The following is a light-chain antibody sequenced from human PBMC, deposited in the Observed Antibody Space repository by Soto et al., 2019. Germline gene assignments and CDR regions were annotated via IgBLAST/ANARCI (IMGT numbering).Light chain of an antibody. Sequence: EIVLTQSPGTLSLSPGERATLSCRASQSVRSNYLAWYQQKPGQAPSLLIYGASTRATGIPDRFSGSGSGTHFTLTITRLDTEDSAVYCCRQHGISPRTSGQGTKLEIK. V-gene: IGKV3-20*01. CDR3: RQHGISPRT. CDR1: QSVRSNY. CDR2: GAS. J-gene: IGKJ2*01.